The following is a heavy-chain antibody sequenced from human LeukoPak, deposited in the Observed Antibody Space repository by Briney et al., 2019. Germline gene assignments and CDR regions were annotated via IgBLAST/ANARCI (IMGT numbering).Heavy chain of an antibody. Sequence: GGSLRLSCAASGFTLSSYGMHWVRQAPGKGLEWVAVVSYDGSNKYYADSVKGRFTISRDNAKNTLYLQMNSLRAEDTAVYYCANDQQQSLAYYYDHWDQGTLVTVSS. J-gene: IGHJ4*02. D-gene: IGHD6-19*01. CDR2: VSYDGSNK. CDR3: ANDQQQSLAYYYDH. V-gene: IGHV3-30*18. CDR1: GFTLSSYG.